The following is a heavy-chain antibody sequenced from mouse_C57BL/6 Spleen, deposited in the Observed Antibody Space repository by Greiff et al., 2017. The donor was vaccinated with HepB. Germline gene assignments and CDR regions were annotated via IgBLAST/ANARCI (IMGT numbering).Heavy chain of an antibody. CDR1: GFNIKDDY. J-gene: IGHJ3*01. CDR3: TTGGYYDFAWFAY. Sequence: VQLQQSGAELVRPGASVKLSCTASGFNIKDDYMHWVKQRPEQGLEWIGWIDPENGDTEYASKFQGKATITADTSSNTAYLQLSSLASEDTAVYYCTTGGYYDFAWFAYWGQGTLVTVSA. D-gene: IGHD2-3*01. CDR2: IDPENGDT. V-gene: IGHV14-4*01.